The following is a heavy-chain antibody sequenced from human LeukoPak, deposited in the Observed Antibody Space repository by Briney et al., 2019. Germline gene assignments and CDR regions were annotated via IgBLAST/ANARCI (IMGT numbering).Heavy chain of an antibody. Sequence: GASVKVSCKASGGTFSSYAISWVRQATGQGLEWMGWMNPNSGNTGYVQKFQGRVTMTRNTSISTAYMELSSLRSEDTAVYYCARGVRFGELLDYWGQGTLVTVSS. CDR3: ARGVRFGELLDY. D-gene: IGHD3-10*01. CDR2: MNPNSGNT. CDR1: GGTFSSYA. V-gene: IGHV1-8*02. J-gene: IGHJ4*02.